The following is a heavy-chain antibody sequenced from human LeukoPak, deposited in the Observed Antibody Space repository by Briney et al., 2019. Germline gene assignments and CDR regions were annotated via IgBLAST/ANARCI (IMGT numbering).Heavy chain of an antibody. CDR1: GYTFTGYY. D-gene: IGHD3-3*01. Sequence: ASVKVSCKASGYTFTGYYMHWVRQAPGQGLEWMGWINPNSGGTNYAQKFQGRVTMTRDTSISTAYMELSRLRSDDTAVYYCARDGVLEWLSPDYCYYYMDVWGKGTTVTVSS. V-gene: IGHV1-2*02. J-gene: IGHJ6*03. CDR3: ARDGVLEWLSPDYCYYYMDV. CDR2: INPNSGGT.